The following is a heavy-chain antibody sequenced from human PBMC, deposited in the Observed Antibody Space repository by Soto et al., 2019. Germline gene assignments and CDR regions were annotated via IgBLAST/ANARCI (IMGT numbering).Heavy chain of an antibody. J-gene: IGHJ6*04. V-gene: IGHV1-18*01. CDR2: ISAYNGNT. CDR3: ARVDIVVVPAAMEPQYYYYGMDV. CDR1: GYTFTSSG. Sequence: GASVKVSCKASGYTFTSSGISWVRQAPGQGLEWRGWISAYNGNTNYAQKLQGRVTMTTDTSTRTAYMELRRRRSDDTAVYYCARVDIVVVPAAMEPQYYYYGMDVWGKGTTVTVSS. D-gene: IGHD2-2*03.